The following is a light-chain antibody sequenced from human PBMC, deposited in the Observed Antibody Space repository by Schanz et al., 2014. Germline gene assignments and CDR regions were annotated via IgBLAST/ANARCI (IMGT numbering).Light chain of an antibody. CDR1: QGVGSN. CDR3: QQYNNWPRT. V-gene: IGKV3-15*01. CDR2: AAS. J-gene: IGKJ1*01. Sequence: EVVVTQSPATLSVSPGERATLSCRASQGVGSNFAWYQQQPGQAPRLLIYAASTRATGIPARFSGSGSGTDFTLTISSLQSEDFAVYYCQQYNNWPRTFGQGTKVEVK.